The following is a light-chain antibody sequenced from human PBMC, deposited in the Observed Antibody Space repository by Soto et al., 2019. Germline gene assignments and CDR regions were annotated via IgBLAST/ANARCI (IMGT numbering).Light chain of an antibody. V-gene: IGLV2-14*03. Sequence: QTVLTQPASVSGSPGQSITISCTGTSSDVGAYDFVSWYQQHPDKAPKLMIYEVSNRPSGVSNSFSGSKSVNTATLTISRLQAEDEADYYCSSYTSSSTRVFGTGTKVTVL. CDR3: SSYTSSSTRV. CDR2: EVS. CDR1: SSDVGAYDF. J-gene: IGLJ1*01.